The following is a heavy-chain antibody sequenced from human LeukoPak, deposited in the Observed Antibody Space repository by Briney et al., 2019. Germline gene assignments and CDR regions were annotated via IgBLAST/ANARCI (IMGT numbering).Heavy chain of an antibody. D-gene: IGHD6-13*01. Sequence: GSLRLSCAASGFTFSSYWMSWVRQAPGKGLEWVANIKQDGSEKYHVDSVKGRFTISRDNAKNSLYLQMNSLRAEDTAVYYCARVAYSSSWYVVENYFDYWGQGTLVTVSS. V-gene: IGHV3-7*01. CDR1: GFTFSSYW. CDR2: IKQDGSEK. CDR3: ARVAYSSSWYVVENYFDY. J-gene: IGHJ4*02.